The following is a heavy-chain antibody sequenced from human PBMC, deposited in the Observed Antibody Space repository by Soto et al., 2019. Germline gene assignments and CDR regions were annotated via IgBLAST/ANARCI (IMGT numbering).Heavy chain of an antibody. CDR1: GFTFRSYV. Sequence: QVHLVESGGGVVQPGTSLRLSCVGSGFTFRSYVIHWVRQAPGKGLEWVALTSYDGSNNFYGDSVKGRFTISRDNSRNTVDLQMDSLRLEDTSLYYCARWGTTGGLDVWGQGTLVSVSS. D-gene: IGHD3-16*01. CDR3: ARWGTTGGLDV. V-gene: IGHV3-33*05. CDR2: TSYDGSNN. J-gene: IGHJ4*02.